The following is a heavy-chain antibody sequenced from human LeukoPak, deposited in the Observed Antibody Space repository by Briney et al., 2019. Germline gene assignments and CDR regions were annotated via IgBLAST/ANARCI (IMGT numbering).Heavy chain of an antibody. CDR3: ARDRGSSGWYISGWFDP. J-gene: IGHJ5*02. Sequence: GGSLRLSCAASGFTFSSYWMHWVRQAPGKGLVWVSRINSDGSGTSYADSVKGRFTISRDNAKNTLYLQMKSLRAEDTAVYYCARDRGSSGWYISGWFDPWGQGTLVTVSS. V-gene: IGHV3-74*01. CDR2: INSDGSGT. D-gene: IGHD6-19*01. CDR1: GFTFSSYW.